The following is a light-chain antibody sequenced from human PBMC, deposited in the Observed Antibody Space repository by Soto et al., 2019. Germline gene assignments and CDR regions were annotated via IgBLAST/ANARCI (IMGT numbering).Light chain of an antibody. CDR1: QSISSY. Sequence: DIQMTQSPSSLSASVGDRVTITCRASQSISSYLNWYQQKPGKAPKLLIYAASSLQSGVPSRFSGSGSGTHFTLTISSLQPEDFATYYCQQSYSTPPFGGGTKVEIK. CDR2: AAS. CDR3: QQSYSTPP. V-gene: IGKV1-39*01. J-gene: IGKJ4*01.